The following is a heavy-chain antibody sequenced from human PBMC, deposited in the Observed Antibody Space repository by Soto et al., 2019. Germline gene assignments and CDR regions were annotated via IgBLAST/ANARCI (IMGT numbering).Heavy chain of an antibody. CDR2: IYYSGST. D-gene: IGHD6-19*01. J-gene: IGHJ3*02. V-gene: IGHV4-59*01. CDR3: ARPGWRNAPYDAFDI. Sequence: QVQLQESGPGLVKPSETLSLTCTVSGGSISSYYWSWIRQPPGKGLEWIGYIYYSGSTNYNPSLKLRVTVSLDTSKNQFPLKLSSVAAADTAVYYCARPGWRNAPYDAFDIWGQGTMVTVSS. CDR1: GGSISSYY.